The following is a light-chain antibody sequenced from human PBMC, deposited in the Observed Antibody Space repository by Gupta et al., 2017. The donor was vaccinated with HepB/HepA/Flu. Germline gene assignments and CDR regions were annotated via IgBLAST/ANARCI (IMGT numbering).Light chain of an antibody. Sequence: EIQMTQSPSSLCASVTDRVTITCQASQDISNRLYWYQQRPGRAPKLLIYDASNLETGVPSRFSGSGSGTDFTFTISSLQPEDIATYYCQQYDNLPRSLTFGGGTKVEIK. CDR3: QQYDNLPRSLT. CDR1: QDISNR. CDR2: DAS. V-gene: IGKV1-33*01. J-gene: IGKJ4*01.